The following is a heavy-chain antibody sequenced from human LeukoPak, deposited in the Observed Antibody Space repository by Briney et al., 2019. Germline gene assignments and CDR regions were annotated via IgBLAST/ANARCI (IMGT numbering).Heavy chain of an antibody. CDR2: IIPIFGTA. J-gene: IGHJ6*02. V-gene: IGHV1-69*13. CDR1: GGTFSSYA. Sequence: SVKVSCKASGGTFSSYAISWVRQAPGQGLEWMGGIIPIFGTANYAQKFQGRVTITADESTSTAYMELSSLRSEDTAVYYCAREDYDILTTYYYGMDVWGQGTTVTVSS. CDR3: AREDYDILTTYYYGMDV. D-gene: IGHD3-9*01.